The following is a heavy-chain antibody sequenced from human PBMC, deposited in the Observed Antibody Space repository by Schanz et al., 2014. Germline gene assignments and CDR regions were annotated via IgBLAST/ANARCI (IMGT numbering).Heavy chain of an antibody. Sequence: EVQLGEKGGGLVQPGGSLRLSFSASFFTCSSSFILFFRHSPGEGLEWVANIKQDGSEKYYVDSVKGRFTISRDNAKNSLYLQMNSLRPEDTAVYYCAKYGGELGVSFEYWGQGTLVTVSS. J-gene: IGHJ4*02. CDR2: IKQDGSEK. V-gene: IGHV3-7*01. D-gene: IGHD7-27*01. CDR1: FFTCSSSF. CDR3: AKYGGELGVSFEY.